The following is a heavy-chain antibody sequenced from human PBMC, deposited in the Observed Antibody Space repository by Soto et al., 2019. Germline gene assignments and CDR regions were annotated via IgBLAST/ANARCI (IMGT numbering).Heavy chain of an antibody. J-gene: IGHJ3*02. D-gene: IGHD6-19*01. Sequence: QVQLVQSGAEVKKPGSSVKVSCKASGGTFGSYAISWVRQAPGQGLEWMGGSIHIFGRANYAQKFQGRVTITAGDTTSTAYMELSSLRSEDTAVYYCASDYSSGWSIDAFDIWGQGTMVTVSS. CDR3: ASDYSSGWSIDAFDI. CDR1: GGTFGSYA. CDR2: SIHIFGRA. V-gene: IGHV1-69*12.